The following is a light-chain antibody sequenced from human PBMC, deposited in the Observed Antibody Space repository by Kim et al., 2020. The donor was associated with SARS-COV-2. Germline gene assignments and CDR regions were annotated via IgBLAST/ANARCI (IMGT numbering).Light chain of an antibody. CDR3: QQSYITPFT. Sequence: DIEMTQSPSSLSASVGHRVTITCRTTQSMSSHLNCYQQKPGRAHKLLISAASTLQGGVPSRFSGRGSETDFTLTISSLQPEEFATYFCQQSYITPFTFGPGNKVDIK. J-gene: IGKJ3*01. CDR1: QSMSSH. CDR2: AAS. V-gene: IGKV1-39*01.